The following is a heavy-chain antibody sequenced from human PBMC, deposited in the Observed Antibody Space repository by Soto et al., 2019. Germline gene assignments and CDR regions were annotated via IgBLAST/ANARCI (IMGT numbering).Heavy chain of an antibody. V-gene: IGHV4-39*01. CDR3: TRQRRYYDSSAYYYDY. Sequence: ASETLSLTCTVSGGSISSSSYYWGWIRQPSGKGLEWIGSIYYSGSTYYNPSLKSRLTISVDTSRNQFSLKLSSVTAADTAVYYCTRQRRYYDSSAYYYDYWGQGTLVTV. D-gene: IGHD3-22*01. J-gene: IGHJ4*02. CDR1: GGSISSSSYY. CDR2: IYYSGST.